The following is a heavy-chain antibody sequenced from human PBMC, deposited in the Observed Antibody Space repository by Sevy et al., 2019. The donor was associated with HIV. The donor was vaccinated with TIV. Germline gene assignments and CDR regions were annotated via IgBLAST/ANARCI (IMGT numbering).Heavy chain of an antibody. D-gene: IGHD6-13*01. CDR3: AKDAIAAAGLYGMDV. V-gene: IGHV3-9*01. CDR1: GFTFDDYA. CDR2: ISWNSGSI. J-gene: IGHJ6*02. Sequence: GGCLRLSCAASGFTFDDYAMHWVRQAPGKGLEWVSGISWNSGSIGYADSVKGRFTISRDNAKNSLYLQMNSLRAEDPALYYCAKDAIAAAGLYGMDVWGQGTTVTVSS.